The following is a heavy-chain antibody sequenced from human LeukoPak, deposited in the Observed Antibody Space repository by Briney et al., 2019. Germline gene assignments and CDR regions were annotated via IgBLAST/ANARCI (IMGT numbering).Heavy chain of an antibody. CDR1: GFTVSSNY. Sequence: GGSLRLSCAASGFTVSSNYMSWVRQAPGKGLEWVSVIYSGGSTYYADSVKGRFAISRDNSKNTLYLQMNSLRAEDTAVYYCARAIYGWGSYYFDYWGQGTLVTVSS. CDR2: IYSGGST. V-gene: IGHV3-53*01. J-gene: IGHJ4*02. D-gene: IGHD3-10*01. CDR3: ARAIYGWGSYYFDY.